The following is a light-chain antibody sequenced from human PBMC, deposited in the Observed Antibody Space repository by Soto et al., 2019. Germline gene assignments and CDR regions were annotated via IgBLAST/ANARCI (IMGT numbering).Light chain of an antibody. CDR1: QSVSSSY. Sequence: EIVMTQSPATLSVSPGERAILSCRASQSVSSSYLAWYQQKPGQAPRLLIYGASSRATGIPDRFSGSGSGTDFTLTISRLEPEDFAVYYCQQYGSSPRTFGQGTKVEIK. J-gene: IGKJ1*01. CDR3: QQYGSSPRT. CDR2: GAS. V-gene: IGKV3-20*01.